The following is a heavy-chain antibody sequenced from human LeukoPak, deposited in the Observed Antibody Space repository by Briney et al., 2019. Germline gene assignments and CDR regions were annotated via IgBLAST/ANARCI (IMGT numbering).Heavy chain of an antibody. CDR2: INPNSGGT. Sequence: GASVKVSRKASGYTFTGYYMHWVRQAPGQGLEWMGWINPNSGGTNYAQKFQGRVTMTRNTSISTAYMELSSLRSEDTAVYYCARGRLGSSGWPTNWFDPWGQGTLVTVSS. D-gene: IGHD6-19*01. V-gene: IGHV1-2*02. CDR1: GYTFTGYY. CDR3: ARGRLGSSGWPTNWFDP. J-gene: IGHJ5*02.